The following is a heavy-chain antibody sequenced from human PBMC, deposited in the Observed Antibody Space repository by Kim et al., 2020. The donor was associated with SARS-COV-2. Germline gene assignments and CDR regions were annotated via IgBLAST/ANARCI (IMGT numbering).Heavy chain of an antibody. J-gene: IGHJ4*02. Sequence: GGSLRLSCAASGFTFSSYAMSWVRQAPGKGLEWVSAISGSGGSTYYADSVKGRFTISRDNSKNTLYLQMNSLRAEDTAVYYCAKDPNLLWFGPGNGGEWKAVDVWGQGTLVTVSS. CDR2: ISGSGGST. CDR1: GFTFSSYA. V-gene: IGHV3-23*01. D-gene: IGHD3-10*01. CDR3: AKDPNLLWFGPGNGGEWKAVDV.